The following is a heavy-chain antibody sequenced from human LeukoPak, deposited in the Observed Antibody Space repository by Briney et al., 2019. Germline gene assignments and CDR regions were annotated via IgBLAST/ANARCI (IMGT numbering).Heavy chain of an antibody. D-gene: IGHD3-22*01. V-gene: IGHV4-38-2*01. CDR3: ARVGSGYVVIDY. CDR2: IYYSGST. Sequence: PPETLSLTCAVSGYSISSGYYWGWIRQPPGKGLEWIGSIYYSGSTYYNPPLKSRVTISVDTSKNQFSLKLSSVTAADTAVYYCARVGSGYVVIDYWGQGTLVTVSS. J-gene: IGHJ4*02. CDR1: GYSISSGYY.